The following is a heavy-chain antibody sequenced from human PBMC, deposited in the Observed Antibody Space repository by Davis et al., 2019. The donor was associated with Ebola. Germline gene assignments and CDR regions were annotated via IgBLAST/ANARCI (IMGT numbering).Heavy chain of an antibody. CDR2: IIPIFGTA. V-gene: IGHV1-69*06. D-gene: IGHD4-17*01. CDR1: GGTFSSYA. J-gene: IGHJ6*02. CDR3: ARDGGLRYYYGMDV. Sequence: SVKVSCKASGGTFSSYAISWVRQAPGQGLEWMGGIIPIFGTANYAQKFQGRVTITADKSTSTAYMELSSLRSEDTAVYYCARDGGLRYYYGMDVWGQGTTVTVSS.